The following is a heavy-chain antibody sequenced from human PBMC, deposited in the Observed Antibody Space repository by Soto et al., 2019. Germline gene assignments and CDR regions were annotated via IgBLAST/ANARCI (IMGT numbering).Heavy chain of an antibody. Sequence: EVQLLESGGGLVQPGGSLRLSCAASGFTFSNYAMTWVRQAPGKGLEWVSIIRGTDGSTYYADSVKGRFTISRDNSKSTLYLQMNSLRAEDTAVYYCAKYLAPSPSTGRWFELWGQGTLVTVSS. CDR1: GFTFSNYA. D-gene: IGHD2-2*01. J-gene: IGHJ5*02. CDR2: IRGTDGST. V-gene: IGHV3-23*01. CDR3: AKYLAPSPSTGRWFEL.